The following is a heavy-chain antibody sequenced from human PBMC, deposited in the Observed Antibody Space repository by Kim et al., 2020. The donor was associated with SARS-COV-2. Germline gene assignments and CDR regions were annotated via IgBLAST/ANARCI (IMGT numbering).Heavy chain of an antibody. CDR2: IWYDGSNK. V-gene: IGHV3-33*01. J-gene: IGHJ4*02. CDR1: GFTFSSYG. Sequence: GGSLRLSCAASGFTFSSYGMHWVRQAPGKGLEWVAVIWYDGSNKYYADSVKGRFTISRDNSKNTLYLQMNSLRAEDTAVYYCARDPQYQGLYYFDYWGQGTLVTVSS. CDR3: ARDPQYQGLYYFDY. D-gene: IGHD3-16*01.